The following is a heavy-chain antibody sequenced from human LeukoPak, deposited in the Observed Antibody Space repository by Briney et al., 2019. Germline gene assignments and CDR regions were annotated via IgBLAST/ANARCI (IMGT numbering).Heavy chain of an antibody. CDR2: IYHSGST. CDR1: GYSISSGYY. Sequence: PSETLSLTCTVSGYSISSGYYWGWIRQPPGKGLEWIGSIYHSGSTYYNPSLKSRVTISVDTSKNQFSLKLSSVTAADTAVYYCARPMAVVTPRSPLVYWGQGTLVTVSS. CDR3: ARPMAVVTPRSPLVY. D-gene: IGHD4-23*01. V-gene: IGHV4-38-2*02. J-gene: IGHJ4*02.